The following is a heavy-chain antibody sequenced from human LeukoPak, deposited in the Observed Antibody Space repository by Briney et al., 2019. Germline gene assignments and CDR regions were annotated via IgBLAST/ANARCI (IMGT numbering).Heavy chain of an antibody. CDR2: ISSSSSFI. CDR3: ARDHDYAFDY. D-gene: IGHD5-12*01. CDR1: GFTFTSFE. J-gene: IGHJ4*02. V-gene: IGHV3-48*03. Sequence: PGGSLRLSCEASGFTFTSFEMNWVRQAPGKGLEWVSYISSSSSFIFYADSVKGRFTISRDNAKNSLHLQMNNLRDEDTAVSYCARDHDYAFDYWGQGSLVTVPS.